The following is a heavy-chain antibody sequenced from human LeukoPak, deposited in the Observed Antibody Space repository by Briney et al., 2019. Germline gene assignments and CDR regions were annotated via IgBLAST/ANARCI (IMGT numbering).Heavy chain of an antibody. J-gene: IGHJ6*03. CDR3: VRDPSYGSSWYYYMDV. V-gene: IGHV3-48*04. Sequence: GGSLRLSCAASEFTFVRYAMNWVRQAPGKGLEWVSYISSSSFKIGYADSVKGRFTISRDNSRNSLYLQMDSLRVEDTAVYYCVRDPSYGSSWYYYMDVWGKGTTVTVSS. D-gene: IGHD6-13*01. CDR2: ISSSSFKI. CDR1: EFTFVRYA.